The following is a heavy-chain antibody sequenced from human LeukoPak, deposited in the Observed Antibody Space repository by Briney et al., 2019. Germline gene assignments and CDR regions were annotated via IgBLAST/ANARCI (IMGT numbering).Heavy chain of an antibody. J-gene: IGHJ5*02. D-gene: IGHD3-10*01. V-gene: IGHV4-34*01. CDR2: INHSGST. CDR1: GGSFSGYY. CDR3: ARGRITMVRGVRFDP. Sequence: SETLSLTCAVYGGSFSGYYWSWIRQPPGKGLEWIGEINHSGSTNYSPSLKSRVTISVDTSKNQFSLKLSSVTAADTAVYYCARGRITMVRGVRFDPWGQGTLVTVSS.